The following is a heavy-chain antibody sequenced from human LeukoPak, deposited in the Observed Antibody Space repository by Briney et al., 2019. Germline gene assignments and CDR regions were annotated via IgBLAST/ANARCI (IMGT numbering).Heavy chain of an antibody. J-gene: IGHJ4*02. Sequence: ASVTVSCKTSGYTFSNFGINWVRQAPGQGLELMGWISAYNCNKNYAQKLHGRVTMTKDTSTSTAYMELRSLRSDDTAVYYCARRGGSGSYLYWGEGTLVTVSS. CDR2: ISAYNCNK. D-gene: IGHD3-10*01. CDR3: ARRGGSGSYLY. CDR1: GYTFSNFG. V-gene: IGHV1-18*01.